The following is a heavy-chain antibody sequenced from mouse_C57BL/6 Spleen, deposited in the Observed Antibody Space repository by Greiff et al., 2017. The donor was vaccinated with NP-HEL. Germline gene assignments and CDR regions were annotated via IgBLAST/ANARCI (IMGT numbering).Heavy chain of an antibody. J-gene: IGHJ1*03. Sequence: EVHLVESGGGLVQPKGSLKLSCAASGFTFNTYAMHWVRQAPGKGLEWVARIRSKSSNYATYYADSVKDRFTISRDDSQSMLYLQMNNLKTEDTAMYYCVATTVVAEYFDVWGTGTTVTVSS. D-gene: IGHD1-1*01. CDR2: IRSKSSNYAT. CDR1: GFTFNTYA. CDR3: VATTVVAEYFDV. V-gene: IGHV10-3*01.